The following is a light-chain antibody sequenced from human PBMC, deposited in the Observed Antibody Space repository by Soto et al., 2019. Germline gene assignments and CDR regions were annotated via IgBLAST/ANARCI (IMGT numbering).Light chain of an antibody. Sequence: QSVLTQPPSASASLGASVTLTCTLSSGYSNYQVDWYQQRPGKGPRFVMRVGTGGIVGSKGDGIPDRFSVLGSGLNRYLTIKNIQEEDGSDYHCGADHGSGSNFVWVFGGGTKLTVL. CDR1: SGYSNYQ. CDR3: GADHGSGSNFVWV. CDR2: VGTGGIVG. J-gene: IGLJ3*02. V-gene: IGLV9-49*01.